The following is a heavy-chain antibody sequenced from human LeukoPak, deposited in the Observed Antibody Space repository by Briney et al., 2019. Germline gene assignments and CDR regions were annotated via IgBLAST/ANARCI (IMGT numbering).Heavy chain of an antibody. CDR3: ARVPPHYDFWSGPQYYFDY. D-gene: IGHD3-3*01. CDR1: GGSISSSSYY. CDR2: IYYSGST. J-gene: IGHJ4*02. Sequence: KPSETLSLTCTVSGGSISSSSYYWGWIRQPPGKGLEWIGSIYYSGSTYYNPSLKSRVTIPVDTSKNQFSLKLSSVTAADTAVYYCARVPPHYDFWSGPQYYFDYWGQGTLVTVSS. V-gene: IGHV4-39*07.